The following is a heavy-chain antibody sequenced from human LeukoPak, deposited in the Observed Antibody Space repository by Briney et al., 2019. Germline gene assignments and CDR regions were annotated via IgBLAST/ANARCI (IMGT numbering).Heavy chain of an antibody. Sequence: GGSLRLSCAASGFTFSSYAVSWVRQAPGKGLEWVSAISGSGGSTYYADSVKGRFTISRDNSKNTLYLQMNSLRAEDTAVYYCGGTTEGNWFDPWGQGTLVTVSS. CDR2: ISGSGGST. V-gene: IGHV3-23*01. J-gene: IGHJ5*02. CDR3: GGTTEGNWFDP. CDR1: GFTFSSYA. D-gene: IGHD1-1*01.